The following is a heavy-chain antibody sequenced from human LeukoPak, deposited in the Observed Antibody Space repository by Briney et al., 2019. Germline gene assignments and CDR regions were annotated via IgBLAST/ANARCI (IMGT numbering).Heavy chain of an antibody. Sequence: PGGSLRLSCAAPGFTFSSYGMHWVRQAPGKGLEWVAVISYDGSNKYYADSVKGRFTISRDNSKNTLYLQMNSLRAEDTAVYYCAKDYDSSGYYYLDYWGQGTLVTVSS. CDR3: AKDYDSSGYYYLDY. J-gene: IGHJ4*02. D-gene: IGHD3-22*01. CDR2: ISYDGSNK. V-gene: IGHV3-30*18. CDR1: GFTFSSYG.